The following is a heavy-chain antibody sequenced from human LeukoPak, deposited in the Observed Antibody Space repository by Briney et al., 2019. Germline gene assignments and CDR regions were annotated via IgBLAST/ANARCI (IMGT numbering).Heavy chain of an antibody. J-gene: IGHJ4*02. CDR2: ISGSGGST. CDR3: AKDQVVRGELPYYFDY. CDR1: GFTFSSYA. Sequence: GGSLRLSCAASGFTFSSYAMSWVRQAPGKGLEWVSAISGSGGSTYYADSVKSRFTISRDNSKNTLYLQMNSLRAEDTAVYYCAKDQVVRGELPYYFDYWGQGTLVTVSS. V-gene: IGHV3-23*01. D-gene: IGHD3-10*01.